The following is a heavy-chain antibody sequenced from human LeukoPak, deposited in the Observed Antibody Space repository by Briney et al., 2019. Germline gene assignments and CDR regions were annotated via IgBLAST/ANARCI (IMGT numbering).Heavy chain of an antibody. D-gene: IGHD5-18*01. CDR1: GYTFTGYY. CDR3: ASMVDTAMVTSAFDI. V-gene: IGHV1-2*02. J-gene: IGHJ3*02. CDR2: INPNSGGT. Sequence: GASVKVSCKASGYTFTGYYMHWVRQAPGQGLEWMGWINPNSGGTNYAQKFQGRVTMTRDTSISTAYMELSRLRSDDTAVYYCASMVDTAMVTSAFDIWGQGTMVTVSS.